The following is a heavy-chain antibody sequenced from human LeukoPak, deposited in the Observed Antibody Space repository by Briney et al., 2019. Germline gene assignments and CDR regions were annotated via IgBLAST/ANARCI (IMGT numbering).Heavy chain of an antibody. CDR1: GYTFTSYY. CDR3: ARGRYSWNDIEYFDY. J-gene: IGHJ4*02. CDR2: INPSGGST. Sequence: ASVKVSCKASGYTFTSYYMHWVRQAPGQGLEWMGIINPSGGSTSYAQKFQGRVTMTRDTSISTAYMELSRLRSDDTAVYYYARGRYSWNDIEYFDYWGQGTLVTVSS. D-gene: IGHD1-20*01. V-gene: IGHV1-46*01.